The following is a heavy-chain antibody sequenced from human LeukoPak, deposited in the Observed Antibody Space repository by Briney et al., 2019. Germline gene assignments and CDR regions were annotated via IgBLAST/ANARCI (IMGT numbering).Heavy chain of an antibody. D-gene: IGHD3-22*01. V-gene: IGHV1-46*01. CDR3: ARDHNLASSGYYELFDY. CDR1: GYTFTSYY. Sequence: ASVKVSCKASGYTFTSYYMHWVRQAPGQGLEWMGIINPSGGSTSYAQKFQGRVTMTRDTSTSTVYMELSSLRSEDTAVYYCARDHNLASSGYYELFDYWGQGTLVTVSS. J-gene: IGHJ4*02. CDR2: INPSGGST.